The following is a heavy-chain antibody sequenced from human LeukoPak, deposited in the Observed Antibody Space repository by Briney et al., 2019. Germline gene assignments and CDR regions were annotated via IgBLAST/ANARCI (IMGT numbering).Heavy chain of an antibody. CDR3: ARSDHGPEY. Sequence: GGSLRLSCSASGFSFSDRWMNWVRQAPGKGLEWVAIINKDGSEKHYVDSVKGRFSISRDNAKNSLYLQMNGLRAEDTAVYYCARSDHGPEYWGQGTLVTVSS. CDR2: INKDGSEK. V-gene: IGHV3-7*01. CDR1: GFSFSDRW. D-gene: IGHD1-14*01. J-gene: IGHJ4*02.